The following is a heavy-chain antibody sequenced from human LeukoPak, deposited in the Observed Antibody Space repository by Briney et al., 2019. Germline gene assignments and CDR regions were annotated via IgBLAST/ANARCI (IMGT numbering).Heavy chain of an antibody. Sequence: ASVKISCKVSGYTFTDYYMHWVQQAPGKGLEWMGLVDPEDGETIYAEKFQGRVTITADTSTDTAYMELSSLRSEDTAVYYCATWGVVAATVIFDYWGQGTLVTDSS. CDR2: VDPEDGET. CDR3: ATWGVVAATVIFDY. J-gene: IGHJ4*02. V-gene: IGHV1-69-2*01. D-gene: IGHD2-15*01. CDR1: GYTFTDYY.